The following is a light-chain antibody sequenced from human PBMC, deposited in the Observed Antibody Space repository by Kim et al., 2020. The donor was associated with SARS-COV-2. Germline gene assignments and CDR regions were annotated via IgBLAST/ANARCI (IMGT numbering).Light chain of an antibody. CDR3: QVWDTDTDHYV. Sequence: PGQTARITGGRKNMGGHGVHWYQQKPGQAPVLVMYYDRDRPSGIPERFSGSKSANTATLTISRVEAGDDADYYCQVWDTDTDHYVFGTGTKVTVL. CDR2: YDR. CDR1: NMGGHG. V-gene: IGLV3-21*01. J-gene: IGLJ1*01.